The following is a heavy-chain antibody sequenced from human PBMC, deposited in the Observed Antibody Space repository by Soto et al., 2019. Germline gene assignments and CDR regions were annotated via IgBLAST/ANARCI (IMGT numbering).Heavy chain of an antibody. Sequence: QVQLVQSGAEVKKPGASVKVSCKASGYTFTSYAMHWVRQAPGQRLEWMGWINAGNGNTKYSQKFQGRVTITSDTSASTAYMELSSLRSEDTAVYYCARGEGYGDYNWFDPWGQGTLVTVSS. CDR1: GYTFTSYA. CDR3: ARGEGYGDYNWFDP. V-gene: IGHV1-3*01. D-gene: IGHD4-17*01. J-gene: IGHJ5*02. CDR2: INAGNGNT.